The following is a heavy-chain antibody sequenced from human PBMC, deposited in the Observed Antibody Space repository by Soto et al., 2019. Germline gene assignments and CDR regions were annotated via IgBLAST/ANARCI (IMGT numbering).Heavy chain of an antibody. V-gene: IGHV3-48*01. CDR1: GFTLSSYS. CDR3: ARSVAARGFDS. CDR2: ISISGTI. J-gene: IGHJ4*02. D-gene: IGHD6-6*01. Sequence: EVQLVESGGGLGQPGGSLRLSCAASGFTLSSYSMNWVRQAPGKGLEWVSYISISGTIYDADSVKGRFTISRDNAKNSLYLPMNSLRAEDTAVYYCARSVAARGFDSWGQGTLVIFSS.